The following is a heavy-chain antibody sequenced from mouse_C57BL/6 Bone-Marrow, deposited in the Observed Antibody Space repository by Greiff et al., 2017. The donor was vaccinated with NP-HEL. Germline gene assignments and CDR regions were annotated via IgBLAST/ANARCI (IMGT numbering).Heavy chain of an antibody. CDR1: GYTFTDYY. D-gene: IGHD2-2*01. CDR2: INPYNGGT. CDR3: AKGLRRLFAY. Sequence: VQLKESGPVLVKPGASVKMSCKASGYTFTDYYMNWVKQSHGKSLEWIGVINPYNGGTSYNQKFKGKATLTVDKSSITAYMELNSLTSEDSAVYYCAKGLRRLFAYWGQGTTLTVSS. V-gene: IGHV1-19*01. J-gene: IGHJ2*01.